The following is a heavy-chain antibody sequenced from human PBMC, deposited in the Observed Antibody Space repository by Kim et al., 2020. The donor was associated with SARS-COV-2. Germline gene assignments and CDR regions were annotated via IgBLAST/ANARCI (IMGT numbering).Heavy chain of an antibody. CDR3: ARLEVSMSGLVITPRVALDF. CDR1: GDSLSDSSYF. D-gene: IGHD3-3*01. CDR2: VYYSGST. J-gene: IGHJ4*02. Sequence: SETLSLTCTVSGDSLSDSSYFWAWIRQSPGKGLDWIGTVYYSGSTYYNPSLQSRVAVSIDTSKNQFFLTLSFVTAADTAIYYCARLEVSMSGLVITPRVALDFWGQGMLVTVSS. V-gene: IGHV4-39*01.